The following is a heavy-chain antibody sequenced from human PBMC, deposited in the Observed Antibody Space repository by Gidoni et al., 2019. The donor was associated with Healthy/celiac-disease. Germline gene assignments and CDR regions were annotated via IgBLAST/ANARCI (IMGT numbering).Heavy chain of an antibody. V-gene: IGHV4-39*07. CDR3: ASFARSSRGNFDY. D-gene: IGHD6-13*01. CDR2: IYYSGST. J-gene: IGHJ4*02. CDR1: GGSISSSSYY. Sequence: QLQLQESGPGLVTPSETLSLTCTVSGGSISSSSYYWGWIRQPPGKGLEWIGSIYYSGSTYYNQSLKSRVTISVDTSKNQFSLKLSSVTAADTAVYYCASFARSSRGNFDYWGQGTLVTVSS.